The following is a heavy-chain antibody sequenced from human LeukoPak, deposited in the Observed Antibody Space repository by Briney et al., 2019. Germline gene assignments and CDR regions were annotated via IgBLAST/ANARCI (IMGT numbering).Heavy chain of an antibody. V-gene: IGHV3-74*01. CDR2: INSDGSST. CDR1: GFTLSSYW. CDR3: ATPRGSGSYLAFDY. D-gene: IGHD1-26*01. J-gene: IGHJ4*02. Sequence: PGGSLRLPCAASGFTLSSYWMHWVRQAPGKGLVWVSRINSDGSSTSYADSVKGRFTISRDNAKNTLYLQMNSLRAEDTAVYYCATPRGSGSYLAFDYWGQGTLVTVSS.